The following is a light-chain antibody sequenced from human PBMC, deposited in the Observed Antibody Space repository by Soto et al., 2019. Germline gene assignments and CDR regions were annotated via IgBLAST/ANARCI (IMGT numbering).Light chain of an antibody. CDR2: LNSDGSH. J-gene: IGLJ3*02. CDR1: SGHSSYA. CDR3: QTWGTGIHWV. Sequence: QPVLTQSPSASASLGASVKLTCTLSSGHSSYAIAWHQQQPEKGPRYLMKLNSDGSHSKGDGIPDRFSGSSSGAERYLTLSSLQSEDEADYYCQTWGTGIHWVFGGGTKLTVL. V-gene: IGLV4-69*01.